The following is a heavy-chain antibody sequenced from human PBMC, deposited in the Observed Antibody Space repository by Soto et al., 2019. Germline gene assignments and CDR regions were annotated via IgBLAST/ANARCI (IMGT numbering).Heavy chain of an antibody. V-gene: IGHV4-4*02. CDR2: IHHSGST. CDR3: ATREGTDAFDI. J-gene: IGHJ3*02. CDR1: GGSISSDSW. Sequence: PSETLSVTCAVSGGSISSDSWWSWVRQPPGKGLEWIGGIHHSGSTNYNPSLKSRVTISVDKSYNQFSLRLTSVTAADTAVYYYATREGTDAFDIWGQGTMVT.